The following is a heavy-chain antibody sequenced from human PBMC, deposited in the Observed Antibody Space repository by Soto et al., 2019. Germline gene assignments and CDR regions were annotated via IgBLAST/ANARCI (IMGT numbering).Heavy chain of an antibody. V-gene: IGHV4-39*02. CDR1: SVSISSSSYY. Sequence: SETLSLTCTVSSVSISSSSYYWGWIRQSPGKGLEWIGSLYYSGRTYYNPSLKSRVTISVDTSKNQFSLKLNSVTAADTAVYYCTRDQLPYYFYDSSRPAFGYWGQGTLVTVSS. J-gene: IGHJ4*02. CDR3: TRDQLPYYFYDSSRPAFGY. CDR2: LYYSGRT. D-gene: IGHD3-22*01.